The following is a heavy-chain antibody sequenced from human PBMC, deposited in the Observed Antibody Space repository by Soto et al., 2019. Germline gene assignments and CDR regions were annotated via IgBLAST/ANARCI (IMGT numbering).Heavy chain of an antibody. Sequence: GGSLRLSCAASGFTVSSNYMSWVRQAPGKGLEWVSVIYSGGSTYYADSVKGRFTISRDNSKNTLYLQMNSLRAEDTAVYYCARAGYYDSSGYWHDAFDTWGQGTMVTVSS. D-gene: IGHD3-22*01. CDR3: ARAGYYDSSGYWHDAFDT. J-gene: IGHJ3*02. CDR1: GFTVSSNY. V-gene: IGHV3-53*01. CDR2: IYSGGST.